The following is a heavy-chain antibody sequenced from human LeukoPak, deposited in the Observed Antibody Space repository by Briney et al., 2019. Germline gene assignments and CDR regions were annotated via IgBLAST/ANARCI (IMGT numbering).Heavy chain of an antibody. CDR2: ISADNGKT. J-gene: IGHJ4*02. D-gene: IGHD3-22*01. CDR1: VYTFTSYV. Sequence: GGSLKDSCKASVYTFTSYVICGVRQAPGQGLERLGWISADNGKTSHAQKLEGRVTMTTDTSRSTAYMELRSLRSEDTAVYYCARGAHYYNSSGYNDYWGQGTLVTVSS. CDR3: ARGAHYYNSSGYNDY. V-gene: IGHV1-18*01.